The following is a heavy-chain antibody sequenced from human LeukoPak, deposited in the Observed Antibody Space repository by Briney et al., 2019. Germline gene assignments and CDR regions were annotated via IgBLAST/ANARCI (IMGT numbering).Heavy chain of an antibody. J-gene: IGHJ4*02. D-gene: IGHD3-10*01. V-gene: IGHV1-69*13. CDR3: AKRATYGSGSYWPFDY. Sequence: SVKVSCKASGGTFSSYAISWVRQAPGQGLEWMGGIIPIFGTANYAQKFQGRVTITADESTSTAYMELSSLRSEDTAVYYCAKRATYGSGSYWPFDYWGQGTLVTVSS. CDR1: GGTFSSYA. CDR2: IIPIFGTA.